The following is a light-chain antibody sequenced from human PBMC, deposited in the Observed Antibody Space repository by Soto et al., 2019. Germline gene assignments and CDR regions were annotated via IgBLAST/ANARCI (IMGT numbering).Light chain of an antibody. Sequence: EIVLTQSPGTLSLSPGERATLSCRASQSVSSSYLAWYQQKPGHAPRLLIYGASSRATGIPDRFSGSGSRTDFTLTISSRVPEDFSVYYYQQYGSSSYTFGEVTELEIK. CDR2: GAS. V-gene: IGKV3-20*01. CDR1: QSVSSSY. CDR3: QQYGSSSYT. J-gene: IGKJ2*01.